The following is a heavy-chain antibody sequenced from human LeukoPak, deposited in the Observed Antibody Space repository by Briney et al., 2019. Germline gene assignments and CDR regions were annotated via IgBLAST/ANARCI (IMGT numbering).Heavy chain of an antibody. Sequence: SETLSLTCAVYGGSFSGYYWSWIRQPPGKGLEWIGEINHSGSTHYNPSLKSRVTISVNTSKNQFSLKLSSVTAADTAVYYCARVHGGYPFDYWGQGTLVTVSS. D-gene: IGHD2-15*01. J-gene: IGHJ4*02. CDR3: ARVHGGYPFDY. CDR2: INHSGST. V-gene: IGHV4-34*01. CDR1: GGSFSGYY.